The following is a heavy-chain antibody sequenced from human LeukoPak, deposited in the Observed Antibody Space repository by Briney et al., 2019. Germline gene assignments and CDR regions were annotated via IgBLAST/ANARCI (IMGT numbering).Heavy chain of an antibody. V-gene: IGHV4-31*03. CDR1: GGSISTGGYY. Sequence: LSLSCTVSGGSISTGGYYWSWIRQHPGKGLEWIGYIYYSGSTHYNPSLKSRVTISVDTSKNQFSLKLNSVSAADTAVYYWARGGFQGSWFDPWGQETLVTVSS. J-gene: IGHJ5*02. CDR3: ARGGFQGSWFDP. D-gene: IGHD2-21*01. CDR2: IYYSGST.